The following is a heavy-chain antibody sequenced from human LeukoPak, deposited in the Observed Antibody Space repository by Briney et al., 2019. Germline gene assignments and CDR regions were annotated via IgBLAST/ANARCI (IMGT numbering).Heavy chain of an antibody. J-gene: IGHJ5*02. V-gene: IGHV3-33*03. D-gene: IGHD6-19*01. CDR1: GFTFSNYG. CDR3: AKYMSSGS. Sequence: PGGSLRLSCAASGFTFSNYGMHWVRQAPGKGLEWVAVIWFDGTNKYYADSLKGRFTISRDNSKNTLYLQMNSLRAEDTALYYCAKYMSSGSWGQGTLVTVSS. CDR2: IWFDGTNK.